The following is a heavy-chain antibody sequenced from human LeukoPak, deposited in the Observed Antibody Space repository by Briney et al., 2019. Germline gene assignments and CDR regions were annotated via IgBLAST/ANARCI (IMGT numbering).Heavy chain of an antibody. D-gene: IGHD3-3*01. CDR2: ISAYNGNT. V-gene: IGHV1-18*01. J-gene: IGHJ4*02. Sequence: GASVKVSCKASGYTFTSYGISWVRQAPGQGLEWMGWISAYNGNTNYAQKLQGRVTMTTDTSTSTAYMELRSLRSDDTAVYYCARIFNGTVAPISGITIFGVVYEPNYYFDYWGQGTLVTVSS. CDR1: GYTFTSYG. CDR3: ARIFNGTVAPISGITIFGVVYEPNYYFDY.